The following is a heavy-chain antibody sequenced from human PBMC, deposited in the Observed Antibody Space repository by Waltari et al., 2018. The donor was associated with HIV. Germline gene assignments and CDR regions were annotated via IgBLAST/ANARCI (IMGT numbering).Heavy chain of an antibody. CDR1: GYTFTSYR. CDR3: ARALWSGYYTPYYFDY. D-gene: IGHD3-3*01. J-gene: IGHJ4*02. Sequence: QVQLAQSGAEVKKPGASVKVSCTASGYTFTSYRMSRVRQAPGQGLEWMGWISAYNRHTNYAQKLQGRVTMTTDTSTSTAYMDLRSLRSDDTAFYYCARALWSGYYTPYYFDYWGQGTLVTVSS. CDR2: ISAYNRHT. V-gene: IGHV1-18*01.